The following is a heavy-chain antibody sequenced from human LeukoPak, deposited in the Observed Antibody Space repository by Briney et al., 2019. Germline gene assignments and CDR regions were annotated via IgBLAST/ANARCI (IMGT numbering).Heavy chain of an antibody. CDR1: GGSISSYY. CDR2: IHSSGST. CDR3: ARGISGNSHWFDP. J-gene: IGHJ5*02. D-gene: IGHD3-10*01. V-gene: IGHV4-4*07. Sequence: PSETLSHTCTVSGGSISSYYWSWIRQPAGKELEWIGRIHSSGSTKDNPSLKSRVTMSVDTSKNQFSLRLNSITAADTAVYYCARGISGNSHWFDPWGQGTLVTVSS.